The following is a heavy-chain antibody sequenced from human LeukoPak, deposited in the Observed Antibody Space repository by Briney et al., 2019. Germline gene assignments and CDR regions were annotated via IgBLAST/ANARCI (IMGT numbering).Heavy chain of an antibody. CDR3: ARRSPYSTGWSSYFDY. Sequence: GGSLRLSCAASGFTFSSYEMKWVRQAPGKWLEWVSYISSNENTIYYEGSGKGLFTISRDNAKNSLSLQMNSLQADDTAVYYCARRSPYSTGWSSYFDYSGQGALVTVSS. CDR1: GFTFSSYE. D-gene: IGHD6-19*01. CDR2: ISSNENTI. J-gene: IGHJ4*02. V-gene: IGHV3-48*03.